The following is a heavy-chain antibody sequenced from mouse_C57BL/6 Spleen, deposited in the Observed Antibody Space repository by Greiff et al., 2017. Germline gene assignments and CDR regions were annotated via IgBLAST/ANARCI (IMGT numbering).Heavy chain of an antibody. D-gene: IGHD2-2*01. CDR2: ISSGSSTI. CDR3: AGGGYPAWFAY. V-gene: IGHV5-17*01. Sequence: DVMLVESGGGLVKPGGSLKLSCAASGFTFSDYGMHWVRQAPEKGLEWVAYISSGSSTIYYADTVKGRFTISRDNAKNTLFLQMTSLRSEDTAMYCCAGGGYPAWFAYWGQGTLVTVSA. CDR1: GFTFSDYG. J-gene: IGHJ3*01.